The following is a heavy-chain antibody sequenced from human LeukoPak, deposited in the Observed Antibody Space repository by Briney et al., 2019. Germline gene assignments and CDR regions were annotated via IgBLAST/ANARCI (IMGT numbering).Heavy chain of an antibody. D-gene: IGHD5-12*01. V-gene: IGHV4-30-4*01. CDR3: ARLSLPRGYSSYESK. J-gene: IGHJ4*02. CDR1: GGSISSGDYY. CDR2: IYYSGST. Sequence: KPSETLSLTCAVSGGSISSGDYYWTWIRQPPGKGLEWIGYIYYSGSTYYNPSLKSRFTISIDTSKNRFSLRLSSVTAADTAVYYCARLSLPRGYSSYESKWGQGTLVTVSS.